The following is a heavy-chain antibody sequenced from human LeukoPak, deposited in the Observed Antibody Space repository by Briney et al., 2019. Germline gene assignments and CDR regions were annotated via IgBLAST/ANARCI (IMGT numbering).Heavy chain of an antibody. CDR3: AGGSGWYSYYFDY. CDR1: GGSISSYY. D-gene: IGHD6-19*01. CDR2: IYYSGST. V-gene: IGHV4-59*01. Sequence: SETLSLTCTVSGGSISSYYWSWIRRPPGKGLEWIGYIYYSGSTNYNPSLKSRVTISVDTSKNQFSLKLSSVTAADTAVYYCAGGSGWYSYYFDYWGQGTLVTVSS. J-gene: IGHJ4*02.